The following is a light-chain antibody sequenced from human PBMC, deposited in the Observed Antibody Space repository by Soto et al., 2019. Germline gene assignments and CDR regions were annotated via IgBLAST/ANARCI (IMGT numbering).Light chain of an antibody. CDR3: QHYNSYSEA. CDR2: KAS. J-gene: IGKJ1*01. V-gene: IGKV1-5*03. CDR1: QSITTY. Sequence: DIQMTQAPSSLSASVGDRVTITCRASQSITTYLNWYQQKPGKAPKLLIYKASTLKSGVPSSFSGSGSGTEFTLTISSLQPDDFATYYCQHYNSYSEAFGQGTKVDIK.